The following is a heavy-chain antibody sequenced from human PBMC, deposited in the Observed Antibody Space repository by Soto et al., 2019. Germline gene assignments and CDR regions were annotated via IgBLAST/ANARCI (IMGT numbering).Heavy chain of an antibody. CDR2: ISYDGSNK. V-gene: IGHV3-30*18. D-gene: IGHD3-22*01. J-gene: IGHJ5*02. Sequence: PGGSLRLSCAASGFTFSSYGMHWVRQAPGKGLEWVAVISYDGSNKYYADSVKGRFTISRDNSKNTLYLQMNSLRAEDTAVYYCANLDYYDSSGYENWFDPWGQGTLVTAPQ. CDR1: GFTFSSYG. CDR3: ANLDYYDSSGYENWFDP.